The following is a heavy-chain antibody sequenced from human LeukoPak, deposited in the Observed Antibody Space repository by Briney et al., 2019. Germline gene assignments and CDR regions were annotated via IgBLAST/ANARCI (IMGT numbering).Heavy chain of an antibody. CDR3: ARRSGYHYYYYYYYMDV. D-gene: IGHD3-3*01. CDR2: ISYDGSNK. CDR1: GFTFSSYG. V-gene: IGHV3-30*03. Sequence: PGRSLRLSCAASGFTFSSYGMHWVRQAPGKGLEWVAVISYDGSNKYYADSVKGRFTISRDNSKNTLYLQMNSLRAEDTAVYYCARRSGYHYYYYYYYMDVWGKGTTVTVSS. J-gene: IGHJ6*03.